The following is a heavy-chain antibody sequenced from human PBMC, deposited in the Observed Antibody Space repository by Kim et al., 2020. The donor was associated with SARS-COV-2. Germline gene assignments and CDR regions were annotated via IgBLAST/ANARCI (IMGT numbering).Heavy chain of an antibody. CDR3: ARMMYTVTTGTVDY. J-gene: IGHJ4*02. Sequence: SGPTLVNPTQTLTLTCTFSGFSLSTSGMCVSWIRQPPGKALEWLARIDWDDDKYYSTSLKTRLTISKDTSKNQVVLTMTNMDPVDTATYYCARMMYTVTTGTVDYWGQGTLVTVSS. D-gene: IGHD4-17*01. CDR2: IDWDDDK. CDR1: GFSLSTSGMC. V-gene: IGHV2-70*11.